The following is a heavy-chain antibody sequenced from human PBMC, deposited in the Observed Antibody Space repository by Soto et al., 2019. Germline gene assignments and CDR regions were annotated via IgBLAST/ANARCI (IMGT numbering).Heavy chain of an antibody. J-gene: IGHJ4*02. CDR3: VKGAGGGVIRNSFHY. Sequence: PWGSLRLSCAASGFALNTYAMQWVRQAPGKGLEWVSAITASGCSTYYADSVKGRFTISRDTSRNTLYLQMSSLRAEDTAVYYCVKGAGGGVIRNSFHYWGQGTLVTVSS. CDR2: ITASGCST. D-gene: IGHD3-16*02. V-gene: IGHV3-23*01. CDR1: GFALNTYA.